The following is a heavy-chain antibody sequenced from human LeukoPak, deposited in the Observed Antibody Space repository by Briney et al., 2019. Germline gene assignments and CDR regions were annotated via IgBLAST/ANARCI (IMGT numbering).Heavy chain of an antibody. J-gene: IGHJ6*03. Sequence: SETLSLTCTVSGGSISSYYWSWIRQPPGKGLEWIGYIYYSGSTNYNPSLKSRVTISVDTSKNQFSLKLSSVTAADTAVYYCARGVQLWFRPYYYYYMDVWGKGTTVTISS. D-gene: IGHD5-18*01. CDR3: ARGVQLWFRPYYYYYMDV. V-gene: IGHV4-59*01. CDR1: GGSISSYY. CDR2: IYYSGST.